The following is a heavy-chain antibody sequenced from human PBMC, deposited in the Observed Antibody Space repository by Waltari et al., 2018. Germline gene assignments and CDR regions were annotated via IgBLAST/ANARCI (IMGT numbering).Heavy chain of an antibody. D-gene: IGHD3-22*01. CDR3: AKNRQRYSSGYEYYFDY. Sequence: SWVRQSPGKGLEWVSSISVSGGTIYYADSVKGRFTISRDNSENTLYLQMNSLRGEDTAVYFCAKNRQRYSSGYEYYFDYWGQGTLVTVSP. V-gene: IGHV3-23*01. J-gene: IGHJ4*02. CDR2: ISVSGGTI.